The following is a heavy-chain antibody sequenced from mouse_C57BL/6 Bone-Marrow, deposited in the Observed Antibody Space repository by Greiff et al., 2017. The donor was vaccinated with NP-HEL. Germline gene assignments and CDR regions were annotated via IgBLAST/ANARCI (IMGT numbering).Heavy chain of an antibody. CDR1: GFTFSDYY. CDR3: AREGGLRRRTYAMDY. J-gene: IGHJ4*01. D-gene: IGHD2-4*01. Sequence: EVMLVESEGGLVQPGSSMKLSCTASGFTFSDYYMAWVRQVPEKGLEWVANINYDGSSTYYLDSLKSRFIISRDNAKSILYLQMSSLKSEDTATYYCAREGGLRRRTYAMDYWGQGTSVTVSS. CDR2: INYDGSST. V-gene: IGHV5-16*01.